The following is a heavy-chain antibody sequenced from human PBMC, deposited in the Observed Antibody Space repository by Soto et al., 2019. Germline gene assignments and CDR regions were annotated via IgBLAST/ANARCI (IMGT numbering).Heavy chain of an antibody. CDR1: GGSISSSSYY. V-gene: IGHV4-39*01. CDR2: IYYSGST. CDR3: QRHDNGELFES. J-gene: IGHJ4*02. Sequence: PSETLSLTGNVCGGSISSSSYYWGWIRQPPGKGLEWIGNIYYSGSTYYNPSLKSRVTISVDTSKNPFSLRLSSVTAADTAVYFCQRHDNGELFESCGERTLVTFCS. D-gene: IGHD4-17*01.